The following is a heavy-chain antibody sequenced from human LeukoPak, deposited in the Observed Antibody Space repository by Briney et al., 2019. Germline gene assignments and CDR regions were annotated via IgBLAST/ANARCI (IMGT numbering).Heavy chain of an antibody. D-gene: IGHD6-19*01. J-gene: IGHJ3*02. CDR1: GYTFTSYY. V-gene: IGHV1-46*01. Sequence: ASVKVSCKASGYTFTSYYMHWVRQAPGQGLGWMGIINPSGGSTSYAQKFHGRVTMTRDTSTSTVYMELSSLRSEDTAVYYCAREGIAVAALRAFDIWGQGTMVTVSS. CDR2: INPSGGST. CDR3: AREGIAVAALRAFDI.